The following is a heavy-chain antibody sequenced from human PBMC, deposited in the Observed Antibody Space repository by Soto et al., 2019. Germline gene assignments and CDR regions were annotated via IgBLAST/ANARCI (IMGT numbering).Heavy chain of an antibody. CDR3: ARCVSVTRPPALGY. V-gene: IGHV1-3*01. CDR1: GYSFSDYI. Sequence: QVPHVQSGPEVKTPGASVKVSCKASGYSFSDYILHWERQAPGQGLEWLGWIDADNGNSKSAQKFQGRVTLSRDKSANIAHPEPGRPGSSRRAGLLWARCVSVTRPPALGYWGQGTVVVVSS. CDR2: IDADNGNS. J-gene: IGHJ4*02. D-gene: IGHD1-1*01.